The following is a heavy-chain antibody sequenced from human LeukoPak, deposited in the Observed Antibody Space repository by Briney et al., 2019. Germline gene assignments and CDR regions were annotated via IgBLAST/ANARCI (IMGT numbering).Heavy chain of an antibody. D-gene: IGHD5-18*01. CDR3: ATHGGYSYGYIDY. Sequence: GRSLRLSCATSGFTFSRYAMHWARQAPGKGLEWVALISYDANIGSNKYYADSVKGRFTISRDNSKNTLYLQMNSLRAEDTAVYYCATHGGYSYGYIDYWGQGTLVTVSS. CDR1: GFTFSRYA. CDR2: ISYDANIGSNK. J-gene: IGHJ4*02. V-gene: IGHV3-30-3*01.